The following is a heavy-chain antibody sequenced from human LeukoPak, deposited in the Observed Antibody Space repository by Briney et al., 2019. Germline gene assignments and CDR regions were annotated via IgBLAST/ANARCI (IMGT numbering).Heavy chain of an antibody. V-gene: IGHV4-34*01. CDR3: ARALTGQRGWYNY. CDR2: INHSGST. CDR1: GGSFSGYY. Sequence: SETLSLTCAVYGGSFSGYYWSWIRQPPGKGLEWIGEINHSGSTNYNPSLKSRVTISVDTSKNQFSLKLSSVTAADTAVYYCARALTGQRGWYNYWGQGTLVTASS. J-gene: IGHJ4*02. D-gene: IGHD6-19*01.